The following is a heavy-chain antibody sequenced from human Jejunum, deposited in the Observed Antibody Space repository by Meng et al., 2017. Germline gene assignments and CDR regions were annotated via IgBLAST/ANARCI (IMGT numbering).Heavy chain of an antibody. Sequence: GGSLRLSCVASGFTFSNYWMTWVRQAPGKGLEWVANIHQDGGKIYYVESVKGRFTISRDNAENSLFLQMNSLRAEDTAVYYCGRDIGRDRNDFWGQGTLVTVSS. D-gene: IGHD3/OR15-3a*01. CDR3: GRDIGRDRNDF. CDR1: GFTFSNYW. J-gene: IGHJ4*02. V-gene: IGHV3-7*01. CDR2: IHQDGGKI.